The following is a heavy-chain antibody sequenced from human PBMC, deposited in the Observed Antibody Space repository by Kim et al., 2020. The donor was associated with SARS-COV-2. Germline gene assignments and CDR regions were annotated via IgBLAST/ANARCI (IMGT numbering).Heavy chain of an antibody. J-gene: IGHJ5*02. CDR2: TYYRSKWYN. Sequence: SQTLSLTCAISGDSVSSNSAACNWIRQSPSRGLEWLGRTYYRSKWYNEYALSVKSRITINPDTSKNQFSLQLNSVTPEDTAVYYCVGGGGWNTWGQGTLVTVSS. V-gene: IGHV6-1*01. CDR1: GDSVSSNSAA. D-gene: IGHD6-19*01. CDR3: VGGGGWNT.